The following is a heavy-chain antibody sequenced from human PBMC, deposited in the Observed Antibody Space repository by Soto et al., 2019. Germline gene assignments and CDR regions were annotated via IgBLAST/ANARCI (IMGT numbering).Heavy chain of an antibody. Sequence: QVQLVQSGAEVKKPGASVKVSCKAPGYTFTGYYMHWVRQAPGQGLEWMGWINPNSGGTNYAQKFQGWVTMTRDTSISTAYMELSRLRSDDTAVYYCVVGTYSSSSNNYYYGMDVWGQGTTVTVSS. D-gene: IGHD6-6*01. J-gene: IGHJ6*02. CDR1: GYTFTGYY. CDR2: INPNSGGT. CDR3: VVGTYSSSSNNYYYGMDV. V-gene: IGHV1-2*04.